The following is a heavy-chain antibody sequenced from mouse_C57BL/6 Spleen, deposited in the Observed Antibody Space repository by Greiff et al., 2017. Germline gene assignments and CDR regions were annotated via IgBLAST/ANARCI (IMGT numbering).Heavy chain of an antibody. J-gene: IGHJ1*03. CDR1: GFSFNTYA. V-gene: IGHV10-1*01. CDR3: VRQYYYGSSYDWYFDV. D-gene: IGHD1-1*01. Sequence: EVMLVESGGGLVQPKGSLKLSCAASGFSFNTYAMNWVRQAPGKGLEWVARIRSKSNNYATYYADSVKDRFTISRDDSESMLYLQMNNLKTEDTAMYYCVRQYYYGSSYDWYFDVWGTGTTVTVSS. CDR2: IRSKSNNYAT.